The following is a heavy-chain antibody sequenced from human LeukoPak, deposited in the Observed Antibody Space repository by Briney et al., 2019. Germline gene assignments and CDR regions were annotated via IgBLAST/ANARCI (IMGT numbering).Heavy chain of an antibody. CDR3: ARRVDATRWFDP. CDR1: GFTFSSYG. Sequence: GGSLRLSCAASGFTFSSYGMHWVRQAPGKGLVWVSRINSDGTTTMYADSVKGRFTISRDNAKKTLYLQMSSLRDEDTAVYYCARRVDATRWFDPWGQGTLVTVSS. D-gene: IGHD2-15*01. V-gene: IGHV3-74*03. CDR2: INSDGTTT. J-gene: IGHJ5*02.